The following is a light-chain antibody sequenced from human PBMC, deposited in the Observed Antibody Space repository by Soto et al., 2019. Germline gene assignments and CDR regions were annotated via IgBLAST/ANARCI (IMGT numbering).Light chain of an antibody. CDR2: EVT. Sequence: QSVLTQPASVSGSPGQSITFSCTGTSGDIGAYNFVSWYQQYPGKAPKLLIYEVTNRPSGISDRFSGSKSGNTASLTISGLRADDEADFYCSSYTTSNTYVFGTGTKVTVL. V-gene: IGLV2-14*01. CDR3: SSYTTSNTYV. J-gene: IGLJ1*01. CDR1: SGDIGAYNF.